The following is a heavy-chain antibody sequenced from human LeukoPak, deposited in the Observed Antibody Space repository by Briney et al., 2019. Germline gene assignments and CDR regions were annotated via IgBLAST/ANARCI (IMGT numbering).Heavy chain of an antibody. Sequence: GGSLRLSCAASGFTVSTNYMSWVRQAPGKGLEWISVIYGGGSTYYADSVKGRFTISRDNSKNTLYLQVNSLRAEDTAVYYCATTWGVAFDIWVQGTLVTVSS. CDR3: ATTWGVAFDI. J-gene: IGHJ3*02. V-gene: IGHV3-53*01. CDR2: IYGGGST. CDR1: GFTVSTNY. D-gene: IGHD3-16*01.